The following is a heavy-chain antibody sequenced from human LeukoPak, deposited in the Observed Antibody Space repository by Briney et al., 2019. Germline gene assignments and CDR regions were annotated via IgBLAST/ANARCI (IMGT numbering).Heavy chain of an antibody. CDR3: ARRRERRWLRCAFDI. V-gene: IGHV4-34*01. D-gene: IGHD5-24*01. Sequence: SETLSLTCAVYGGSFSGYYWSWIRQPPGKGLEWIGEINHRGSTNHNPSLKSRVTISVNTSKSQFSLKLSYVSAAERAVYYCARRRERRWLRCAFDIWGKGTMVTVS. CDR1: GGSFSGYY. CDR2: INHRGST. J-gene: IGHJ3*02.